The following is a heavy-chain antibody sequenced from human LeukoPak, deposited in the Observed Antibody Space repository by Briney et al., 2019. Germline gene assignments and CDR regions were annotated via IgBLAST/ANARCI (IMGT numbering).Heavy chain of an antibody. J-gene: IGHJ4*02. CDR1: GGSFSGYY. CDR2: INHSGSN. Sequence: SETLSLTCAVYGGSFSGYYWSWIRQPPGKGLEWIGEINHSGSNNYNPSLKSRVTISVDTSKNQFSLKLSSVTAADTAVYYCARGATVVAATQYFDYWGQGTLVTVSS. CDR3: ARGATVVAATQYFDY. D-gene: IGHD2-15*01. V-gene: IGHV4-34*01.